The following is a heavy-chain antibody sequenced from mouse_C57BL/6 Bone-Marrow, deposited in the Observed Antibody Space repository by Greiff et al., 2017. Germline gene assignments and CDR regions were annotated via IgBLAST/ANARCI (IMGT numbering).Heavy chain of an antibody. CDR3: ARGLLRCSYFDY. Sequence: QVQLKQSGAELARPGASVKLSCKASGYTFTSYCMSWVKQRPGQGLEWIGEIYPRSSNTDYNEKFKGKATLTEDKSSSTAYMELRSLTSEDSAVYFCARGLLRCSYFDYWGKGTTLTVSA. J-gene: IGHJ2*01. V-gene: IGHV1-81*01. CDR1: GYTFTSYC. D-gene: IGHD2-3*01. CDR2: IYPRSSNT.